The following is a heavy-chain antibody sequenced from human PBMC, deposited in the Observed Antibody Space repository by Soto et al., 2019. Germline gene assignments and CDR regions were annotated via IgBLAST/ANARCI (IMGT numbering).Heavy chain of an antibody. CDR2: ISAYNGNT. D-gene: IGHD4-17*01. CDR3: ARSMTTVTEYYYYYGMDV. V-gene: IGHV1-18*01. J-gene: IGHJ6*02. Sequence: ASVKVSCKASGYTFTSYGITWVRQAPGQGLEWMGWISAYNGNTKYAQKLQGRVTMTTDTSTSTAYMELRSLRSDDTAVYYCARSMTTVTEYYYYYGMDVWGQGTTVTVSS. CDR1: GYTFTSYG.